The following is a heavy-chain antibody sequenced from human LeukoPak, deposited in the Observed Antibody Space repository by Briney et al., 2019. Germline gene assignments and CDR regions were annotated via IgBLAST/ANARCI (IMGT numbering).Heavy chain of an antibody. V-gene: IGHV4-61*02. J-gene: IGHJ3*02. CDR1: GGSISSGSYY. Sequence: SETLSLTCTVSGGSISSGSYYWSWIRQPAGKGLEWIGRIYTSGSTNYNPSLKSRVTISVDTSKNQFSLKLSSVTAADTAVYYCARVYCSGGSCGAFDIWGQGTMVTVSS. D-gene: IGHD2-15*01. CDR2: IYTSGST. CDR3: ARVYCSGGSCGAFDI.